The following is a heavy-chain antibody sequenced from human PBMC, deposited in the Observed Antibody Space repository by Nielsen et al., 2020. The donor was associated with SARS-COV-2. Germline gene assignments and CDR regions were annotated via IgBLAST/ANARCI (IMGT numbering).Heavy chain of an antibody. CDR3: AKGTDSRKQGY. CDR2: IHPSGNT. Sequence: SETQSLTCAVYGGSFSGYYWNWIRQPPGKGLEWIGEIHPSGNTNYNPSLESRVTMSLDTSKNQFSLKLSSVTAADTAVYYCAKGTDSRKQGYWGQGTLVTVSA. J-gene: IGHJ4*02. D-gene: IGHD6-13*01. V-gene: IGHV4-34*01. CDR1: GGSFSGYY.